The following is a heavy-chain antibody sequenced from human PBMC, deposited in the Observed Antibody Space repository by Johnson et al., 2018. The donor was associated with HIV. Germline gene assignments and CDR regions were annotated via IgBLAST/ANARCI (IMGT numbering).Heavy chain of an antibody. CDR3: ARDRGGGSYHDAFDI. Sequence: DGGNKYYADSVKGRVTISGDNSKNTLYLQMNSLRAEDTAVYYCARDRGGGSYHDAFDIWGQGTMVTVSS. CDR2: DGGNK. J-gene: IGHJ3*02. V-gene: IGHV3-30*01. D-gene: IGHD1-26*01.